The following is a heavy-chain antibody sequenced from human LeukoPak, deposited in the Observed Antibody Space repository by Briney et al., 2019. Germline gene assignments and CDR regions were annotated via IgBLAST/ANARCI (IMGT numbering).Heavy chain of an antibody. J-gene: IGHJ4*02. V-gene: IGHV3-23*01. D-gene: IGHD5-24*01. CDR2: ISGSGGNT. Sequence: PGGSLRLSCAASGFTFSSYAMSWVRQAPGEGLEWVSGISGSGGNTYDADSVKGRFTISRDNSKNALYLQMNSLRVEDTAVYYCAKDRRPHTISTQNGAFDYWGQGTLVTVSS. CDR3: AKDRRPHTISTQNGAFDY. CDR1: GFTFSSYA.